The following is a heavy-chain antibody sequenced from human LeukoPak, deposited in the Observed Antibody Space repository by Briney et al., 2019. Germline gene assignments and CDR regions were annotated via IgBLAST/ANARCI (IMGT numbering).Heavy chain of an antibody. CDR3: ARGYFGSGTYSNYFDD. D-gene: IGHD3-10*01. CDR1: GDSISSSAYT. CDR2: IYSSGNT. J-gene: IGHJ4*02. V-gene: IGHV4-39*07. Sequence: SETLSLTCTVSGDSISSSAYTWGWIRQPPGKGLEWIGAIYSSGNTHYNPSLKSRVTMSVDTSKNQCSLTLSSVTAADTAVYYCARGYFGSGTYSNYFDDWGQGTLVTVSS.